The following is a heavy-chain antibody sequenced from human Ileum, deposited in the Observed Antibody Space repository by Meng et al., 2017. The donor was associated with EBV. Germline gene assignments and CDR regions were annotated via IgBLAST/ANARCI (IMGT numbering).Heavy chain of an antibody. V-gene: IGHV4-30-4*01. J-gene: IGHJ4*02. CDR2: MRYGENT. Sequence: SPVNSSDSLSLTCAVSGDPLSIADNSWGWSRLSPGNGLEWIGHMRYGENTFYNPSVETRAAISAEASMNVYSLKLNSVPAADTAVYDRARLFSGPRGYYLPYFDYWGQGALVTVSS. D-gene: IGHD3-22*01. CDR3: ARLFSGPRGYYLPYFDY. CDR1: GDPLSIADNS.